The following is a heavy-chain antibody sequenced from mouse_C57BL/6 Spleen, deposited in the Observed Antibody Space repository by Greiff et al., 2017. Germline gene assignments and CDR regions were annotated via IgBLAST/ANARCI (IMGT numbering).Heavy chain of an antibody. D-gene: IGHD2-1*01. Sequence: DVHLVESGGGLVQPKGSLKLSCAASGFTFNTYAMHWVRQAPGKGLEWVARIRSKRSNYATYYADSVKARFTISRDESQSMLYLQMNNRKTEDTAMYYCGRDGVTPFAYWGQGTLVTVSA. CDR3: GRDGVTPFAY. CDR1: GFTFNTYA. CDR2: IRSKRSNYAT. J-gene: IGHJ3*01. V-gene: IGHV10-3*01.